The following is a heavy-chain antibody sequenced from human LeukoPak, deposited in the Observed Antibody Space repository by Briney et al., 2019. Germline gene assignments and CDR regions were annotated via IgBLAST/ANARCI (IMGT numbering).Heavy chain of an antibody. D-gene: IGHD4-11*01. CDR2: IYHSGST. CDR3: ASLDNYVPVY. CDR1: GYTISSGFN. Sequence: SETLSLTCAVSGYTISSGFNWGWLRQPPGKGLGWIGNIYHSGSTYYNPSLKSRVTLSVDTSKNQFSLKLSSVTAADTAVYYCASLDNYVPVYWGQGTLITVSS. J-gene: IGHJ4*02. V-gene: IGHV4-38-2*01.